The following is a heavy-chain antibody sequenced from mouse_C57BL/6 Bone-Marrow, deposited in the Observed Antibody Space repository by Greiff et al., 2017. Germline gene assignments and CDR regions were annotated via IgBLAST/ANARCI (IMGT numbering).Heavy chain of an antibody. CDR1: GFTFSDYY. J-gene: IGHJ4*01. CDR2: ISNGGGST. V-gene: IGHV5-12*01. CDR3: ARRIYYDYDGTMDY. Sequence: EVKVVESGGGLVQPGGSLKLSCAASGFTFSDYYMYWVRQTPEKRLEWVAYISNGGGSTYYPDTVKGRFTISRDNAKNTLYLQMSRLKSEDTAMYYCARRIYYDYDGTMDYWGQGTSVTVSS. D-gene: IGHD2-4*01.